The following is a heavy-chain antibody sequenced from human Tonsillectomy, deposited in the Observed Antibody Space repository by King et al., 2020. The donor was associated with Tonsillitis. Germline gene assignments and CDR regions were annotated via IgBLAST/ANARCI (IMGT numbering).Heavy chain of an antibody. CDR1: GYAFIDYY. CDR3: ARGGDRDILAWFDP. Sequence: QLVQSGAEVKNPGASVKVSCKASGYAFIDYYIHWVRQAPGQGLEWMGWINPNSGGTNYAQKFQGRVSMTRDTSISTAFMDLSRLRSDDTAVYYCARGGDRDILAWFDPWGQGTLVTVSS. J-gene: IGHJ5*02. D-gene: IGHD3-9*01. V-gene: IGHV1-2*02. CDR2: INPNSGGT.